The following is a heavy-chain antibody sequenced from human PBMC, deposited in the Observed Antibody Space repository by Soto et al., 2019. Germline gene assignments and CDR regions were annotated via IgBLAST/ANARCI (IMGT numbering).Heavy chain of an antibody. CDR2: INPATGAA. Sequence: QLHLVQSGAVVKKPGASVTVSCSASGYPVTAYYMHWVRQAPGRGLEWMGGINPATGAAKYTQTFQGRVTMTRDTSTSTVFMELSGLTFEDPAVFSCARGGGVGVAGSAAFDMWGQGTLVTVSS. CDR3: ARGGGVGVAGSAAFDM. CDR1: GYPVTAYY. J-gene: IGHJ3*02. D-gene: IGHD3-3*01. V-gene: IGHV1-2*02.